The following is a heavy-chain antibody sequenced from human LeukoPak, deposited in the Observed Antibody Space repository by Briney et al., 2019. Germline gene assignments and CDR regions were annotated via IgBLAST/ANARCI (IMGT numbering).Heavy chain of an antibody. CDR3: ARDPSGWEHDY. CDR1: GFTFSSYW. J-gene: IGHJ4*02. D-gene: IGHD4-23*01. Sequence: GGSLRLSCAASGFTFSSYWMSWVRQAPGKGLEWVANIKQDGSEKYYVNSVKGRFTISRDNAKNTLYLQMNSLRAEDTAVYYCARDPSGWEHDYWGQGTLVTVSS. CDR2: IKQDGSEK. V-gene: IGHV3-7*01.